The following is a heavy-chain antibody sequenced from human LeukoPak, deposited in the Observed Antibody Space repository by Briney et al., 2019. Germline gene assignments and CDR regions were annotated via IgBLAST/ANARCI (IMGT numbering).Heavy chain of an antibody. CDR1: GGSISSYY. J-gene: IGHJ4*02. CDR3: ARVRRFGAGQDY. Sequence: RPSETLSLTCTVSGGSISSYYWNWIRQPPGKGLEWIGYIYYSGSTNYNSSLKSRVTISLDTSKNQFSLKVKSVTAADTAVYYCARVRRFGAGQDYWGQGTLVTFSS. V-gene: IGHV4-59*12. D-gene: IGHD3-16*01. CDR2: IYYSGST.